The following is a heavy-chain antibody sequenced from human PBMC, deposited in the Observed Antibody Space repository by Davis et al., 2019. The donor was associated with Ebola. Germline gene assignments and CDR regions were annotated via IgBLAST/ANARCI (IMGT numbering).Heavy chain of an antibody. CDR3: ARQSNWNSRLYYYYGMDV. Sequence: GESLKISCKGSGYSFTSYWIGWVRQMPGKGLEWMGIIYPGDSDTRYSPSFQGQVTISADKSISTAYLQWSSLKASDTAMYYCARQSNWNSRLYYYYGMDVWGQGTTVTVSS. V-gene: IGHV5-51*01. CDR2: IYPGDSDT. D-gene: IGHD1-7*01. J-gene: IGHJ6*02. CDR1: GYSFTSYW.